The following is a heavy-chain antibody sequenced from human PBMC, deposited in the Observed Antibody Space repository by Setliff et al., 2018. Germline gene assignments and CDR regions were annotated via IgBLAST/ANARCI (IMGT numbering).Heavy chain of an antibody. CDR2: IYHSGST. D-gene: IGHD3-22*01. J-gene: IGHJ3*02. V-gene: IGHV4-4*02. Sequence: SETLSLTCAVSGGSISSSNWWSWVRQPPGKGLEWIGEIYHSGSTNYNPSLKSRVTISVDKSKNQFSLKLGSVTAADTAVYYCARGLFDSSGYRGTTDAFDIWAKGQWSPSPQ. CDR3: ARGLFDSSGYRGTTDAFDI. CDR1: GGSISSSNW.